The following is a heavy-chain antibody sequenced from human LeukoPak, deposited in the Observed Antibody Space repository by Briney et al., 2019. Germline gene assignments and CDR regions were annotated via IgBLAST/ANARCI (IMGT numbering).Heavy chain of an antibody. CDR2: MNPNSGNT. Sequence: ASVKVSCKASGYTFTSYDINWVRQATGQGLVWMGWMNPNSGNTGYTQKFQGRVTMTRNTSISTAYLELSGLRSEDSALYYCARTRILDVWGQGTTVSVSS. CDR1: GYTFTSYD. CDR3: ARTRILDV. V-gene: IGHV1-8*01. J-gene: IGHJ6*02. D-gene: IGHD2-15*01.